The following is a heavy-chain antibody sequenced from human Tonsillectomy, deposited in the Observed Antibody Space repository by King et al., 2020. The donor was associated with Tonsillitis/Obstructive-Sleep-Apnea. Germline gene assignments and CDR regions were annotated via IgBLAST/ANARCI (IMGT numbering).Heavy chain of an antibody. Sequence: VQLVESGGGVVQPGRSLRLSCAASGFTFSSYAMHWVRQAPGKGLEWVAVISYDGSNKYYADSVKGRFTISRDNSKNTLYLQMNSLRAEDTAVYYCARDGESYYVHYFDYWGKGTTVTVSS. D-gene: IGHD1-26*01. CDR1: GFTFSSYA. J-gene: IGHJ4*03. V-gene: IGHV3-30*04. CDR2: ISYDGSNK. CDR3: ARDGESYYVHYFDY.